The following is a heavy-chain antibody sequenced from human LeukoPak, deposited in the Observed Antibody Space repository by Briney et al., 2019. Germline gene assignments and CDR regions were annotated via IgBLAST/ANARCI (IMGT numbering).Heavy chain of an antibody. CDR2: IKSKTDGGTT. D-gene: IGHD6-19*01. CDR3: AKAGGVDSSGWYDY. V-gene: IGHV3-15*01. Sequence: GGSLRLSCAASGFTFSNAWMSWVRQAPGKGLEWVGRIKSKTDGGTTDYAAPVKGRFTISRDDSKNTLYLQMNSLRAEDTAVYYCAKAGGVDSSGWYDYWGQGTLVTVSS. CDR1: GFTFSNAW. J-gene: IGHJ4*02.